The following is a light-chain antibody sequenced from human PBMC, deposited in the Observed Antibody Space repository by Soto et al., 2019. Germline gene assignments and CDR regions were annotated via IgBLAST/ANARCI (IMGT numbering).Light chain of an antibody. CDR3: QSADSSGTYPV. CDR2: KDS. Sequence: SYELTQSPSVSMSPGQTARITCSGDALPKQFAYWYQQKPGQAPVIVIHKDSERPSGIPDRFSGSSSGTTVTLTISGVQAEDEADYYCQSADSSGTYPVFGGGTKLTVL. CDR1: ALPKQF. J-gene: IGLJ2*01. V-gene: IGLV3-25*02.